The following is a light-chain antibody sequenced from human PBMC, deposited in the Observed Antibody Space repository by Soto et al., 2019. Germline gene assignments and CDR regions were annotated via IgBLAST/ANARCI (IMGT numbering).Light chain of an antibody. CDR2: DAS. CDR1: QSVKNH. V-gene: IGKV3D-15*01. CDR3: HEYNGWPPGT. J-gene: IGKJ1*01. Sequence: EIGLTQSPATLSASSGEGITLSCRASQSVKNHLAWYQHKPGQAPRLLFYDASIRATGIPARFSAGGSGTEFTLVISSLLSDDAAVYYCHEYNGWPPGTFGQGTKVEIK.